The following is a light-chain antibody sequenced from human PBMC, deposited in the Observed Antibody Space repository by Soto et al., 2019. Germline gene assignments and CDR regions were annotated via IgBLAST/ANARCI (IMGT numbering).Light chain of an antibody. Sequence: EIVLTQSPGTLTLSPGERATLSGRASQSVSSSYLAWYQQKPGQAPRLLIYGASSRATGIPDRFSGSGSGADFTLTISRLEPEDFAVYYCQQYGSSPRKFGQGTRWIS. CDR2: GAS. CDR1: QSVSSSY. CDR3: QQYGSSPRK. J-gene: IGKJ1*01. V-gene: IGKV3-20*01.